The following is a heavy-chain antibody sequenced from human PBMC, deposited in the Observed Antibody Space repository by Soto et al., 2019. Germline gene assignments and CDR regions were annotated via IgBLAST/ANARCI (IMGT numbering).Heavy chain of an antibody. CDR2: ISAHNGNT. Sequence: QVHLVKSGAEVKKPGASVKVSCKGSGYAFTSYGITWMRQAPGQGLEWMGWISAHNGNTNYAQKLQGRVTVTRDTSTSTAYMELRSLRSDDTAVYYCSRWRYGDYWGQGALVTVSS. D-gene: IGHD1-1*01. CDR3: SRWRYGDY. CDR1: GYAFTSYG. V-gene: IGHV1-18*01. J-gene: IGHJ4*02.